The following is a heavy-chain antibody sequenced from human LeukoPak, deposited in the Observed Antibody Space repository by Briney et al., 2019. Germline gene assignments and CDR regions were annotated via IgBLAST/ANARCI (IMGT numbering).Heavy chain of an antibody. CDR1: GGTFSSYA. D-gene: IGHD2-2*01. Sequence: SVKVSCKASGGTFSSYAISWVRQAPGQGLEWMGGIIPIFGTANYAQKFQGRVTITTDESTSTAYMELSSLRSEDTAVYYCASAACSSTSCYFPRNYYYYYMDVWGKGTTVTVSS. J-gene: IGHJ6*03. CDR2: IIPIFGTA. V-gene: IGHV1-69*05. CDR3: ASAACSSTSCYFPRNYYYYYMDV.